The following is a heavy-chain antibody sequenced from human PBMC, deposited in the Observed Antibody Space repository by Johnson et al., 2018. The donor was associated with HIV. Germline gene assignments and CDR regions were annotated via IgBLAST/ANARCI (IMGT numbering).Heavy chain of an antibody. Sequence: VQLVESGGGSVQPGRSLRLSCAASGFTFDDYAMHWVRQAPGKGLEWVSGISWNSGSIGYADSVKGRFTISRDNAKNSLYLQINSLRAEDTALYYCAKVHSGQLVGYAFDIWGQGTMVTVSS. CDR3: AKVHSGQLVGYAFDI. CDR1: GFTFDDYA. J-gene: IGHJ3*02. D-gene: IGHD1-26*01. CDR2: ISWNSGSI. V-gene: IGHV3-9*01.